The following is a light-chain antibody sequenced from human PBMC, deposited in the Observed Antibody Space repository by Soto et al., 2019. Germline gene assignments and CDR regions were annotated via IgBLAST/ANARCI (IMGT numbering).Light chain of an antibody. CDR3: QQYGNSWT. J-gene: IGKJ1*01. V-gene: IGKV3-20*01. CDR1: QSVSSSS. CDR2: GAS. Sequence: ETVLTQSLGTLSLSPGEGDTLSCRASQSVSSSSLAWYQHRPGQAPRLLIYGASSRASGIPDRFSGSGSGTDFTLTISRLEPEDFAVYYCQQYGNSWTFGQGTKV.